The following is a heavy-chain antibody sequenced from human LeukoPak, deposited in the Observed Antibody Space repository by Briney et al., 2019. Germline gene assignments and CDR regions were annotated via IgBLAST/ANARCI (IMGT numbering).Heavy chain of an antibody. V-gene: IGHV5-10-1*04. D-gene: IGHD2-2*01. Sequence: GESLKISCKGSGYSFTSYWISWVRQMPGKGLEWMGRIDPSDSYTNYSPSFQGQVTISAGKSISTAYLQWSSLKASDTAMYYCARRYCSSTSCFYGMDVWGQGTTVTVSS. CDR3: ARRYCSSTSCFYGMDV. J-gene: IGHJ6*02. CDR2: IDPSDSYT. CDR1: GYSFTSYW.